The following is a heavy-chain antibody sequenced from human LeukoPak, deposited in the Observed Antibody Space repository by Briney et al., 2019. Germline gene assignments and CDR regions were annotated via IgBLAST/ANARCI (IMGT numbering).Heavy chain of an antibody. CDR3: AKIWRAGITMIVVALDP. D-gene: IGHD3-22*01. Sequence: GGSLRLSCAASGFTFSSNAMSWVRQAPGKGLEWVSAITSGGVTHYAGSVRGRSTISRDNSKNTLYLQMNSLRAEDTAVYYCAKIWRAGITMIVVALDPWGQGTLVTVSS. CDR1: GFTFSSNA. V-gene: IGHV3-23*01. J-gene: IGHJ5*02. CDR2: ITSGGVT.